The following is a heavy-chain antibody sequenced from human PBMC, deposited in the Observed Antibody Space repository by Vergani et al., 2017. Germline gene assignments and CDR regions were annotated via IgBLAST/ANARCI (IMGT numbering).Heavy chain of an antibody. Sequence: EVRLLESGGDLLQSGESLKISCAASGFSFKDYAMSWVRQAPGKGLEWVSGISGTGGFTFYADSVKGRFTISRDNSKNTLFLHMNSLRPEDTAVYYCAKVGRSEVAGTFGAFDIWGQGTMVTVSS. V-gene: IGHV3-23*01. J-gene: IGHJ3*02. D-gene: IGHD6-19*01. CDR3: AKVGRSEVAGTFGAFDI. CDR1: GFSFKDYA. CDR2: ISGTGGFT.